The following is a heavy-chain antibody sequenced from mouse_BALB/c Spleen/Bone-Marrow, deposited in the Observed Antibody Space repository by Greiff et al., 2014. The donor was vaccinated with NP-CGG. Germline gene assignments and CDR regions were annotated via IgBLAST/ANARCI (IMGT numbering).Heavy chain of an antibody. V-gene: IGHV1-9*01. CDR3: ARLNYYGSLDY. CDR1: GYTFSSYW. CDR2: ILPGSGST. J-gene: IGHJ2*01. Sequence: VQLQQSGAELMKPGASVKISCKATGYTFSSYWIEWVKQRPGHGLERIGEILPGSGSTNYNEKFKGKATFTADTSSNTAYMQLSSLTSEDSAVYYCARLNYYGSLDYWGQGTTLTVSS. D-gene: IGHD1-1*01.